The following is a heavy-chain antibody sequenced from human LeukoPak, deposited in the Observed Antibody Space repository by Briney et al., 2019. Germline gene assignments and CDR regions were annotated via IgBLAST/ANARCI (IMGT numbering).Heavy chain of an antibody. D-gene: IGHD1-1*01. CDR1: GFSFSSQW. J-gene: IGHJ6*03. Sequence: GGSLRLSCAVSGFSFSSQWMTWVRQAPGTGLEWVATINSDGSAKYLVDSVKGRFTISRDNAKDSLYLQMNSLRAEDTAVYYCATANWNYYYYYMDVWGKGTTVTVSS. CDR3: ATANWNYYYYYMDV. CDR2: INSDGSAK. V-gene: IGHV3-7*01.